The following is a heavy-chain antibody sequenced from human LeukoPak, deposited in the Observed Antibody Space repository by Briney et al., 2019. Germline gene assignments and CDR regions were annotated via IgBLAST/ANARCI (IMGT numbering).Heavy chain of an antibody. CDR3: ARDRGDGYSPGDYFDY. CDR2: IYTSGST. Sequence: PSETLSLTCTVSGGSISSYYWSWIRQPAGKGLEWIGRIYTSGSTNYNPSLKSRVTMSVDTSKNQFSLKLSSVTAADTAVYYCARDRGDGYSPGDYFDYWGQGTLVTVSS. J-gene: IGHJ4*02. CDR1: GGSISSYY. D-gene: IGHD4-4*01. V-gene: IGHV4-4*07.